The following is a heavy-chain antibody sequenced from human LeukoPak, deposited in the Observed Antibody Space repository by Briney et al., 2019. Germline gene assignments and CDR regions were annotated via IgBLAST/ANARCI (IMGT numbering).Heavy chain of an antibody. CDR3: AKWGDYDILTGYYVPYY. CDR2: ITGSDGSS. J-gene: IGHJ4*02. D-gene: IGHD3-9*01. Sequence: GTSLRLSCVASGFTFTNYAMSWVRQAPGKGLEWVPAITGSDGSSYYADSVKGRFTISRDNSKNTLYLQVNSLRAEDTAVYYCAKWGDYDILTGYYVPYYWGQGTLVTVSS. CDR1: GFTFTNYA. V-gene: IGHV3-23*01.